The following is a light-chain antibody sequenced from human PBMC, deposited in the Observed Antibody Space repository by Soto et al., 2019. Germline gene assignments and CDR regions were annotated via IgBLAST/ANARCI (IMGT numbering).Light chain of an antibody. Sequence: DSQMTQSPSTLSASVGDRVTITCRASQSISSWLAWYQQKPGKAPKLLIYDASSLESGVPSRFSGSGSGTEFTLTISSLQPDDFATYYCQQYNSYPLPFGGGTKVDIK. V-gene: IGKV1-5*01. CDR2: DAS. CDR3: QQYNSYPLP. CDR1: QSISSW. J-gene: IGKJ4*01.